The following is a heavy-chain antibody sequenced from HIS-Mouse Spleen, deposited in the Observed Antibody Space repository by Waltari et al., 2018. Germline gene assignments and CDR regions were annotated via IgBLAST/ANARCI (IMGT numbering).Heavy chain of an antibody. CDR3: AKEYSSSHNWFDP. Sequence: QVQLVESGGGGVQPGRSLRLYCAASGFTFSIYGMHWGRQAPGKGLEWVAVISYDGSNKYYADSVKGRFTISRDNSKNTLYLQMNSLRAEDTAVYYCAKEYSSSHNWFDPWGQGTLVTVSS. D-gene: IGHD6-13*01. V-gene: IGHV3-30*18. J-gene: IGHJ5*02. CDR2: ISYDGSNK. CDR1: GFTFSIYG.